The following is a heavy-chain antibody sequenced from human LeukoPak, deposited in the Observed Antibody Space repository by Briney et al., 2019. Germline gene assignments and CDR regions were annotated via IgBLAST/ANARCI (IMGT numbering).Heavy chain of an antibody. J-gene: IGHJ3*02. D-gene: IGHD3-3*01. Sequence: SETLSLTCTVSGGSISSYYWSWIRQPPRKGLEWIGYIYYSGSTNYNPSLKSRVTISVDTSKNQFSLKLSSVTAADTAVYYCAGTIFGVDHPNGNAFDIWGQGTMVTVSS. CDR2: IYYSGST. CDR3: AGTIFGVDHPNGNAFDI. V-gene: IGHV4-59*01. CDR1: GGSISSYY.